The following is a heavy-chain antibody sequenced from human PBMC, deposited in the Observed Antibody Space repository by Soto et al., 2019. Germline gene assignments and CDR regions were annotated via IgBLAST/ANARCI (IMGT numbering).Heavy chain of an antibody. J-gene: IGHJ4*02. Sequence: EVQLVETGGGLIQPGGSLRLSCAVSGLTVSGNYMSWVRQAPGKGLEWVSIIYTGGSTFYADTVKGRVTISRDNSKNTLYLQMDSLRAEDTALYFCARATPPEWEFDYWGQGTLVTVSS. D-gene: IGHD3-10*01. CDR1: GLTVSGNY. CDR2: IYTGGST. CDR3: ARATPPEWEFDY. V-gene: IGHV3-53*02.